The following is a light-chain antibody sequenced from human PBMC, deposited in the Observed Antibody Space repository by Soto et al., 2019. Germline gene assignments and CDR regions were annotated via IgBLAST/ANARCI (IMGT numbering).Light chain of an antibody. CDR3: SSYTSSSTLENV. J-gene: IGLJ1*01. CDR1: SSDVGGYNY. CDR2: EVS. V-gene: IGLV2-14*01. Sequence: QSALTRPASVSGSPGQSITIPCTGTSSDVGGYNYVSWYQQHPGKAPKLMIYEVSNRPSGVSNRFSGSKSGNTASLTISGLQAEDEADYYCSSYTSSSTLENVFGTGTKVTVL.